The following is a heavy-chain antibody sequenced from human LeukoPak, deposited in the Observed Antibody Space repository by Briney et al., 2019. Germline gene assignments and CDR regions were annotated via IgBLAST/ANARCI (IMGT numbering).Heavy chain of an antibody. D-gene: IGHD3-10*01. Sequence: QPGGSLRLSCAASGFAFGCYWMHWVRQAPGKGLVWVSRINSDGYSTNSADSVKGRFTISRDNTKDTLYLQMNSLRAEDTAMYYCVRLLAPASFDSWGQGTLVTVSS. J-gene: IGHJ4*02. CDR2: INSDGYST. V-gene: IGHV3-74*01. CDR3: VRLLAPASFDS. CDR1: GFAFGCYW.